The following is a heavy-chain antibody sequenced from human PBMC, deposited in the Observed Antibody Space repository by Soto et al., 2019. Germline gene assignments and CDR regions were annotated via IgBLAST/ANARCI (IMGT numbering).Heavy chain of an antibody. D-gene: IGHD2-21*01. CDR2: ITTSSAYI. Sequence: EVQLVESGGGLVKPGGSLRLSCAASGFTFNTYDMNWVRQAPGKGLEWVSSITTSSAYIYYADSLKGRITISRHNAKNSLFRQMNSLRAEDTAVYYCVRSGTARLLRHSWFDTWGQGTLVTVSS. CDR3: VRSGTARLLRHSWFDT. V-gene: IGHV3-21*01. CDR1: GFTFNTYD. J-gene: IGHJ5*02.